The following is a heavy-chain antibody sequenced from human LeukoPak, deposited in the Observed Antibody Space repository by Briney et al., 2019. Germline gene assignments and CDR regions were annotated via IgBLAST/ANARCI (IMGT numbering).Heavy chain of an antibody. V-gene: IGHV3-33*01. CDR2: IWYDGSNK. Sequence: GGSLRLSSAASGFTFSSYGMHWVRQAPGKGLEWVAVIWYDGSNKYYADSVKGRFTISRDNSKNTLYLQMNSLRAEDTAVYYCARVYSGYDLGLDYWGQGTLVTVSS. CDR1: GFTFSSYG. D-gene: IGHD5-12*01. J-gene: IGHJ4*02. CDR3: ARVYSGYDLGLDY.